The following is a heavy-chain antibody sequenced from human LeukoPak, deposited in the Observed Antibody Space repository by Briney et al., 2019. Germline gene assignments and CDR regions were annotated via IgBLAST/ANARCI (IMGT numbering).Heavy chain of an antibody. CDR1: GGTFSSYA. J-gene: IGHJ4*02. CDR3: ARGTRHSSGWYYYFDY. Sequence: SVKVSCKASGGTFSSYAISWVRQAPGQGPEWMGGIIPIFGTANYAQKFQGRVTITADESTSTAYMELSSLRSEDTAAYYCARGTRHSSGWYYYFDYWGQGTLVTVSS. D-gene: IGHD6-19*01. V-gene: IGHV1-69*01. CDR2: IIPIFGTA.